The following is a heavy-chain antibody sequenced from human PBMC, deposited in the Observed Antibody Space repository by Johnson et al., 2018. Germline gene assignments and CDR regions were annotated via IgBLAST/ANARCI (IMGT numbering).Heavy chain of an antibody. CDR1: GFTFSSYW. V-gene: IGHV3-23*04. J-gene: IGHJ6*02. D-gene: IGHD6-13*01. CDR3: AKESAAADDEWSYYYYGMDV. Sequence: EVQLVESGGGVVQPGRSLRLSCAASGFTFSSYWMHWVRQAPGKGLVWVSAISGSGGSTYYADSVKGRFTISRDNSKNTLYLQMNSLRAEDTAVDYCAKESAAADDEWSYYYYGMDVWGQGTTVTVSS. CDR2: ISGSGGST.